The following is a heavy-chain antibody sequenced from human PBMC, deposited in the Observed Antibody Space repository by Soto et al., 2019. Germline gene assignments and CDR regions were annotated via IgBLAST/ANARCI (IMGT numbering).Heavy chain of an antibody. CDR3: ARDNRRAFDI. V-gene: IGHV3-66*01. J-gene: IGHJ3*02. CDR2: IYTGGNT. CDR1: GFTVNSYY. Sequence: EVQLVESGGGLVQPGGSLSLSCAVSGFTVNSYYMSWVRQAPGKGLEWVSLIYTGGNTNYADSVKDRFTISRDNSKNTVYLQMTSLRAEDTAIYYCARDNRRAFDIWGQGTLVTVSS.